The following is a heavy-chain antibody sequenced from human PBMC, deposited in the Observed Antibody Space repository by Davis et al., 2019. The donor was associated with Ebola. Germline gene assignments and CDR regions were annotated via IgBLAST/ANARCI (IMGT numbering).Heavy chain of an antibody. V-gene: IGHV4-59*01. CDR1: GGSIGSFY. D-gene: IGHD6-25*01. CDR3: ARGGGSGGY. J-gene: IGHJ4*02. Sequence: MPSETLSLTCTVSGGSIGSFYWSWVRQPPGKGLEWIGYIEFLGNTNYSPSLKSRVTISLDMSKSQVSLRLRSVTAADTAVYYCARGGGSGGYWGQGTLVTVSS. CDR2: IEFLGNT.